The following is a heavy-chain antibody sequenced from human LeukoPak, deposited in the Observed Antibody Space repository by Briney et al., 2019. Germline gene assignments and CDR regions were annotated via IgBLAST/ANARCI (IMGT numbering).Heavy chain of an antibody. CDR2: VSSRSSAI. V-gene: IGHV3-48*02. CDR1: GFTFNSYW. CDR3: ARDRVGYPKYYFDY. J-gene: IGHJ4*02. D-gene: IGHD5-12*01. Sequence: PGGSLRLSCAASGFTFNSYWMSWVRQAPGKGLEWVSYVSSRSSAIYYADSVEGRFTISRDNAKNSLYLQMNSLTDDDTAVYYRARDRVGYPKYYFDYWGRGTLVTVSS.